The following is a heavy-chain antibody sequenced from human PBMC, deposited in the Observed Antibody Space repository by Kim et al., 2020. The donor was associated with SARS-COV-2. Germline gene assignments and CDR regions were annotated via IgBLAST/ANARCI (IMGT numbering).Heavy chain of an antibody. CDR3: ARVPYCGGDCYPIVDP. J-gene: IGHJ5*02. Sequence: SVKVSCKASGGTFSSYAISWVRQAPGQGLEWMGGIIPIFGTANYAQKFQGRVTITADESTSTAYMELSSLRSEDTAVYYCARVPYCGGDCYPIVDPWGQGTLVTVSS. V-gene: IGHV1-69*13. D-gene: IGHD2-21*02. CDR1: GGTFSSYA. CDR2: IIPIFGTA.